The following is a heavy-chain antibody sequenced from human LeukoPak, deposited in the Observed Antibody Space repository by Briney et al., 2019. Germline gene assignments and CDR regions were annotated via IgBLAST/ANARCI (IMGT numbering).Heavy chain of an antibody. CDR3: AGDLTGMARLFDY. CDR1: GFTFSSYG. V-gene: IGHV3-33*01. D-gene: IGHD7-27*01. CDR2: IWYDGSKK. J-gene: IGHJ4*02. Sequence: PGGSLRLSCAASGFTFSSYGMHWVRQAPGKGLEWVAVIWYDGSKKYYADSVKGRFTISRDNSKNTLYLQMKSLRAEDTAVYYCAGDLTGMARLFDYWGQGTLVTVSS.